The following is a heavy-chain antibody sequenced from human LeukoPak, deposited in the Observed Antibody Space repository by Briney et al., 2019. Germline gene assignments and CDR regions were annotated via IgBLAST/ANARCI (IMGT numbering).Heavy chain of an antibody. CDR3: ARGVGYYYDSSGYLYYHYGMDV. D-gene: IGHD3-22*01. CDR1: GGSISSGGYY. V-gene: IGHV4-31*03. J-gene: IGHJ6*02. CDR2: IYYSGST. Sequence: PPETLSLTCTVSGGSISSGGYYWSWIRQHPRKGLEWIGYIYYSGSTYYSPSLKSRVTISVDTSKNQFSLKLSSVTAADTAVYYCARGVGYYYDSSGYLYYHYGMDVWGQGTTVTVSS.